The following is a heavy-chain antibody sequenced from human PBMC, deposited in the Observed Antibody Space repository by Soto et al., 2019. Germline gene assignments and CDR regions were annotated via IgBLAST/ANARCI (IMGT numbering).Heavy chain of an antibody. J-gene: IGHJ6*02. V-gene: IGHV1-18*01. Sequence: GPSVKVSCKASGYTFTSYGISWVRQAPGQGLEWMGWISAYNGNTNYAQKLQGRVTMTTDTSTSTAYMELRSLRSDDTAVYYCARGHSSSWSPGRNYYYYGMDVWGQGTTVTVSS. CDR2: ISAYNGNT. CDR1: GYTFTSYG. CDR3: ARGHSSSWSPGRNYYYYGMDV. D-gene: IGHD6-13*01.